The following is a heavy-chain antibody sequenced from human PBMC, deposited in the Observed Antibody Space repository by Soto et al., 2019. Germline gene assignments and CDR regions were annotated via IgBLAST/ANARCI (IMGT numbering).Heavy chain of an antibody. CDR3: ARGLFSDYYDSSGVFDY. CDR2: IYYSGST. J-gene: IGHJ4*02. Sequence: SETLSLTCTVSGGSISSYYWSWIRQPPGKGLEWIGYIYYSGSTNYNPSLKSRVTISVDTSKNQFSLKLSSVTAADTAGYYCARGLFSDYYDSSGVFDYWGQGTLVTVSS. D-gene: IGHD3-22*01. CDR1: GGSISSYY. V-gene: IGHV4-59*01.